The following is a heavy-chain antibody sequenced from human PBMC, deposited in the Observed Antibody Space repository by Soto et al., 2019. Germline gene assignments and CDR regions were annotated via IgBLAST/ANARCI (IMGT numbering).Heavy chain of an antibody. CDR1: GGSISSYY. J-gene: IGHJ3*02. D-gene: IGHD6-13*01. V-gene: IGHV4-59*01. CDR3: ARDSSWYPGTFDI. CDR2: IYYSGST. Sequence: SETLSLTCTVSGGSISSYYWSWIRQPPGKGLEWIGYIYYSGSTNYNPSLKSRVTISVDTSKNQFSLKLSSVTAADTAVYYCARDSSWYPGTFDIWGQGTIVTVSS.